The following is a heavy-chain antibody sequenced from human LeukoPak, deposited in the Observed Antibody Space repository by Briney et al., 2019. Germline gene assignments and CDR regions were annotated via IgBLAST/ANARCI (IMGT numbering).Heavy chain of an antibody. D-gene: IGHD3-22*01. J-gene: IGHJ1*01. CDR1: GFTFSRYW. CDR3: ARAPAEIGGYYPEYFRH. V-gene: IGHV3-74*01. CDR2: IKSDGST. Sequence: AGSLRLSCAASGFTFSRYWRHWVRQAPGKGLVWVSRIKSDGSTNYADSVKGRFTISRDNAKNTVSLQMNSLRAEDTGVYYCARAPAEIGGYYPEYFRHWGQGTLVTVSS.